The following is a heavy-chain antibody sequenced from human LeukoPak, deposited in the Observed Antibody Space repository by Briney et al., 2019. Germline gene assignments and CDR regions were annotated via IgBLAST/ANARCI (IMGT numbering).Heavy chain of an antibody. D-gene: IGHD3-22*01. J-gene: IGHJ5*02. Sequence: SETLSLTCTVSGGSISSYYWSWIRQPPGKGLEWIGYIYDSRSTNYNPSLKSRVTISVDTSKNQFSLKLSSVTAADTAVYYCARQYYDSSGYYRRKLTNWFDPSGQGTLVTVSS. CDR2: IYDSRST. V-gene: IGHV4-59*01. CDR1: GGSISSYY. CDR3: ARQYYDSSGYYRRKLTNWFDP.